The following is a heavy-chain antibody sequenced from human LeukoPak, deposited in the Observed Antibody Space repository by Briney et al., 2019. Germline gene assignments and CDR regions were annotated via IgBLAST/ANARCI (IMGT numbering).Heavy chain of an antibody. J-gene: IGHJ4*02. Sequence: AASVKVSCKASGYTFSGTGWYLYWLRQAPGQGLECMGWIYPYTGATHYAQKFQGRVAMTRDTSISTAYMELSRLRPDDRAVYYCARDGPAQMVDFDYWGQGTLVTVSS. D-gene: IGHD3-10*01. CDR2: IYPYTGAT. CDR1: GYTFSGTGWY. CDR3: ARDGPAQMVDFDY. V-gene: IGHV1-2*02.